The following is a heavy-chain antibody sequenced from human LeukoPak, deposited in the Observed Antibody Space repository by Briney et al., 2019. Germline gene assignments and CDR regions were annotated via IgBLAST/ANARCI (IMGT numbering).Heavy chain of an antibody. Sequence: SETLSLTCTVSGGSISSSSYYWGWICQPPGKGLEYIGSIYSSGNTYYNPSLKSRVTISVDTSKNQFSLKLSSVTAADTAVYYCARHLGSGWYYFDYWGQGTLVTVSS. CDR2: IYSSGNT. CDR1: GGSISSSSYY. V-gene: IGHV4-39*01. CDR3: ARHLGSGWYYFDY. D-gene: IGHD6-19*01. J-gene: IGHJ4*02.